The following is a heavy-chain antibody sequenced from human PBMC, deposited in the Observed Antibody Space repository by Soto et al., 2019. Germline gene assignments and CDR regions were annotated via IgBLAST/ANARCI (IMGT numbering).Heavy chain of an antibody. V-gene: IGHV1-18*01. Sequence: QVQLVQSGAEVKKPGASVKVSCKASGYTFTNYGISWVRQAPGQGLEWMGWISAYNGNTNYAQKLQGRVTMTTDTSTSTDYMELRSLRSDDTAVDYCARDRGSYALDYWGQGTLVTVSS. J-gene: IGHJ4*02. D-gene: IGHD1-26*01. CDR2: ISAYNGNT. CDR3: ARDRGSYALDY. CDR1: GYTFTNYG.